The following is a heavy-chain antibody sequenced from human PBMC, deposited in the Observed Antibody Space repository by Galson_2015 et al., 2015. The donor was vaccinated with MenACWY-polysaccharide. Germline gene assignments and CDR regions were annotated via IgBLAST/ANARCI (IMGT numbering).Heavy chain of an antibody. CDR2: MNPNSGNT. Sequence: SVKVSCKASGYKFTSYDINWVRQATGQGLELMGWMNPNSGNTGYAQKFQGRVTMTSSSAMSTAFMELSSLRSEDTAVYYCARIIARKYTFADSWGQGTLVTVSS. CDR3: ARIIARKYTFADS. D-gene: IGHD2-21*01. V-gene: IGHV1-8*01. J-gene: IGHJ4*02. CDR1: GYKFTSYD.